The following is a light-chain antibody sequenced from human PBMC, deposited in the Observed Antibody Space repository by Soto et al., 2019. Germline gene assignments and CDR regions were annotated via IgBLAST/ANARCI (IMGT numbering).Light chain of an antibody. CDR1: NIGSKS. J-gene: IGLJ2*01. CDR3: QVWDSSSDHPVV. CDR2: YDS. V-gene: IGLV3-21*04. Sequence: SYELTQPPSVSVAARKTARNTCEGNNIGSKSVHWYQQKPGQAPVLVIYYDSDRPSGIPERFSGSNSGNTATLTISRVEAGDEADYYCQVWDSSSDHPVVFGGGTKLTVL.